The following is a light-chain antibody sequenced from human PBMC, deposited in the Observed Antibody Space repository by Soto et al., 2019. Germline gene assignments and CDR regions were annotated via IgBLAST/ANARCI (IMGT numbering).Light chain of an antibody. CDR2: GAS. Sequence: EIVMTQPPATLSVSPGERATLSCRASQSVSSNLAWYQQKPGQAPRLLIYGASTRATGIPARFSGSGSGTEFTITISSLQSEDFAVYYCQQYNNWPPPLFGGGTMVDIK. V-gene: IGKV3-15*01. CDR3: QQYNNWPPPL. CDR1: QSVSSN. J-gene: IGKJ4*01.